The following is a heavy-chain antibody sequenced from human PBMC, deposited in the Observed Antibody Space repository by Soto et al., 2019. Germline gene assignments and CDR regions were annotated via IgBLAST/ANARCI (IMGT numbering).Heavy chain of an antibody. V-gene: IGHV3-23*01. CDR1: GFTFRDYA. Sequence: EVQLLESGGGLEQPGGSLRLSCAASGFTFRDYAMSWVRQAPGKGLEWVTTITGSSSNLYYSDSVKGRFAISRYNSKNTLYLQMDSLTAQDTAVYYCAKGGAVHGLLTHAYWGQGTLVTVSS. CDR3: AKGGAVHGLLTHAY. CDR2: ITGSSSNL. D-gene: IGHD3-9*01. J-gene: IGHJ4*02.